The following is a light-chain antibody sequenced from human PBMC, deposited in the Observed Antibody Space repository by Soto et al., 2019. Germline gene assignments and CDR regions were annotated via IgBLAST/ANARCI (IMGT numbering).Light chain of an antibody. J-gene: IGLJ1*01. CDR1: SSDVGAYNY. V-gene: IGLV2-8*01. CDR2: EDS. Sequence: QSALTQPPSASGSPGQSVTISCTGTSSDVGAYNYLSWYQQHPGKAPKLMIYEDSKRPSGVPDRFSGSKSGNTASLTVSGLQAEDEADYYCSSYAGSNNYVFGTGTKLTVL. CDR3: SSYAGSNNYV.